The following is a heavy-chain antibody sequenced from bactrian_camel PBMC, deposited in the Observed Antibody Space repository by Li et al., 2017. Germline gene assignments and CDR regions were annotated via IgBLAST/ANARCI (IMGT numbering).Heavy chain of an antibody. CDR2: MSASST. CDR1: QFTFSSSRS. Sequence: VQLVESGGGLVQAGGSLKLSCVASQFTFSSSRSCMGWFRQAPGSRREGLASMSASSTHYSDSVKGRFTIARDNRKNTLYLHMNMLKSEDTAMYYCVRGREHDFDYPKEAQGTQVTVS. V-gene: IGHV3S67*01. D-gene: IGHD6*01. J-gene: IGHJ4*01.